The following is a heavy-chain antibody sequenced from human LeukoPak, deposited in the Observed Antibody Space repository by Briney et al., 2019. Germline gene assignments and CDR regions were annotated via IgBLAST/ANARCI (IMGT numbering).Heavy chain of an antibody. V-gene: IGHV3-23*01. CDR3: AKDLSYCSGGTCYTSRYYGMDV. CDR2: ISGSGGNT. CDR1: GFTFFNYA. D-gene: IGHD2-15*01. Sequence: AGGSLRLSCAASGFTFFNYAMSWVRQCPGKGLEWVSIISGSGGNTNYADSVKGRFTISRDNSNNTLYLQMNSLRAEDTAVYYCAKDLSYCSGGTCYTSRYYGMDVWGQGTTVTVSS. J-gene: IGHJ6*02.